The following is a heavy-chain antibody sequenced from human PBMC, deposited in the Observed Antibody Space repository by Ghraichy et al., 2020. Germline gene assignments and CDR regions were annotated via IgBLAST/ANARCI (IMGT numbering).Heavy chain of an antibody. V-gene: IGHV4-59*01. D-gene: IGHD3-3*01. J-gene: IGHJ4*02. CDR3: ARGTIFGVVTN. Sequence: SETLSLTCTVSGGSINNYYWSWIRQPPGKGLDWIGNIYYSGSTHYNPSLKSRISISVDTSRTQFSLNLSSVTDADTAVYYCARGTIFGVVTNWGQGTLVTVSS. CDR2: IYYSGST. CDR1: GGSINNYY.